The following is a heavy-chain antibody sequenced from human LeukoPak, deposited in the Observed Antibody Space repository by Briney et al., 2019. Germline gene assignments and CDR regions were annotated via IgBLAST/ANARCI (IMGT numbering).Heavy chain of an antibody. Sequence: GGSLRLSCAASGFTFSSYWMSWVRQAPGKGLEWVANIKQDGSEKYSVDSVKGRFTISRDNAKNSLYLQMNSLRAEDTAVYYCARDWAIAAQGAFDIWGQGTMVTVSS. J-gene: IGHJ3*02. CDR1: GFTFSSYW. CDR2: IKQDGSEK. D-gene: IGHD6-6*01. V-gene: IGHV3-7*01. CDR3: ARDWAIAAQGAFDI.